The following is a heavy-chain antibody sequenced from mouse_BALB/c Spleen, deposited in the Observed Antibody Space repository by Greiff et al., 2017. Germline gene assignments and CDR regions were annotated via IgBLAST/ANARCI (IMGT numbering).Heavy chain of an antibody. CDR1: GFTFSDYY. J-gene: IGHJ4*01. Sequence: EVKVVESGGGLVKPGGSLKLSCAASGFTFSDYYMYWVRQTPEKRLEWVATISDGGSYTYYPDSVKGRFTISRDNAKNNLYLQMSSLKSEDTAMYYCAREGKYGNYDAMDYWGQGTSVTVSS. CDR2: ISDGGSYT. D-gene: IGHD2-10*02. V-gene: IGHV5-4*02. CDR3: AREGKYGNYDAMDY.